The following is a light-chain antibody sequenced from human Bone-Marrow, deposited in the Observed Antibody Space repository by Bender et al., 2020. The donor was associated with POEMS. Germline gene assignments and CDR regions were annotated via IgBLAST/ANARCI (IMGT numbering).Light chain of an antibody. CDR1: TRGDES. Sequence: SYDLTQPPSVSVSSGQTANIICSGHTRGDESVHWYQPKSGQSPILAIYHNNQRPSGIPDRFAGSKSGATATLTITGTHLADEAVYSCQAWDSITAIFGGGTTLTVL. J-gene: IGLJ2*01. CDR3: QAWDSITAI. V-gene: IGLV3-1*01. CDR2: HNN.